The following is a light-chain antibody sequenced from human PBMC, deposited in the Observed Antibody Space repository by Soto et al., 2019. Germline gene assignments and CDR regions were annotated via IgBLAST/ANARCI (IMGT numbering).Light chain of an antibody. CDR2: SAS. CDR3: QQLSRYPLT. V-gene: IGKV1-9*01. J-gene: IGKJ4*01. Sequence: DIQMTQSPSTLSGSAGDRVTITCRASQTISSWLAWYQQKPGKAPDLLIYSASTLQSGVPSRFSGSGSETEFSLTIRALQPEDFATYYCQQLSRYPLTFGGGTKVDIK. CDR1: QTISSW.